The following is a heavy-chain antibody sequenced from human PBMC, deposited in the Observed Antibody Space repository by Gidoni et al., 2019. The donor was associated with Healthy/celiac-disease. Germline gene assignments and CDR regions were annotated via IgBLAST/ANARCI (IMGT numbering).Heavy chain of an antibody. D-gene: IGHD3-10*01. Sequence: QVQLVESGGVVVQPGRSLRLSCAASGLTFSGYGMHWVRQAPGKGLDWVAVISYDGSNKYYADSVKGRFTISRDNSKNTLYLQMNSLRAEDTAVDYCAKDSYYYGSGSLDYWGQGTLVTVSS. V-gene: IGHV3-30*18. CDR1: GLTFSGYG. CDR3: AKDSYYYGSGSLDY. J-gene: IGHJ4*02. CDR2: ISYDGSNK.